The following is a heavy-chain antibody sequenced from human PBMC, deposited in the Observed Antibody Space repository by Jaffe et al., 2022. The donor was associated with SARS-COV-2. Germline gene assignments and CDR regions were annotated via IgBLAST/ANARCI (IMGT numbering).Heavy chain of an antibody. CDR3: AKGAHGYSYGSNDY. V-gene: IGHV3-9*01. J-gene: IGHJ4*02. Sequence: EVQLVESGGGLVQPGRSLRLSCAASGFTFDDYAMHWVRQAPGKGLEWVSGISWNSGTIGYADSVKGRFTISRDNAKNSLYLQMNSLRPEDTALYYCAKGAHGYSYGSNDYWGQGALVTVSS. CDR1: GFTFDDYA. CDR2: ISWNSGTI. D-gene: IGHD5-18*01.